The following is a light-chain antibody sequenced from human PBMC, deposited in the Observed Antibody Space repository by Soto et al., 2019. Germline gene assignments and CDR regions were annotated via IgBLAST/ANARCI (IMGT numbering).Light chain of an antibody. J-gene: IGLJ1*01. V-gene: IGLV2-14*01. CDR2: DVS. CDR3: SSYTTSSTYV. CDR1: SSDVGGYNY. Sequence: QSALTQPASVSGSPGQSIAISCTGTSSDVGGYNYVSWYQQHPGKAPKLILCDVSNRPSGVSDRFSGSKSGNTASLTISGLQTEDEADYYCSSYTTSSTYVSGTGTKLTVL.